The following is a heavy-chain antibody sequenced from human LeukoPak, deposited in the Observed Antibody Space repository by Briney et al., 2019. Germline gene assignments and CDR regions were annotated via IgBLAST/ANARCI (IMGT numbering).Heavy chain of an antibody. D-gene: IGHD3-22*01. CDR2: ISSSGSTI. Sequence: GGSLRLSCAASGFTFSSYEMNWVRQAPGKGVEGVSYISSSGSTIYYADSVKGGFTISRDNAKKSLYMQINSLRAEDTAVYYCARATSLITMIVVVTHAFDIWGQGTMVTVSS. CDR3: ARATSLITMIVVVTHAFDI. J-gene: IGHJ3*02. CDR1: GFTFSSYE. V-gene: IGHV3-48*03.